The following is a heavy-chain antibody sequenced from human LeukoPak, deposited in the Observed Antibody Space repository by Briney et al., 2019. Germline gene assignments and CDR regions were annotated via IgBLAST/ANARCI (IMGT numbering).Heavy chain of an antibody. CDR3: ARSGYSGYAPYY. V-gene: IGHV3-74*01. D-gene: IGHD5-12*01. CDR1: GFTFSSYW. CDR2: INTDGSST. J-gene: IGHJ4*02. Sequence: GGSLRLSCAASGFTFSSYWMHWVRQAPGKGLVWVSRINTDGSSTSYADSVKGRFTISRDNAKNTLYLQMNSLRAEDTAVYYCARSGYSGYAPYYWGQGTLVTVSS.